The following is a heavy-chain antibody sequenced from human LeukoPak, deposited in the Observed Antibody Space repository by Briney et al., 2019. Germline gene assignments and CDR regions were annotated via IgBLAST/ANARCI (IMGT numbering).Heavy chain of an antibody. V-gene: IGHV3-53*01. Sequence: GGSLRLSCAASGFTVTGNYMSWVRQAPGKGLEWVSVIYSGGSTFYADSVKGRFTISRDNSKNTLFLQMHSLRAEDTAVYYCARGAIFVGGVGAQDYWGRGTLVTVSS. D-gene: IGHD1-26*01. CDR1: GFTVTGNY. CDR2: IYSGGST. CDR3: ARGAIFVGGVGAQDY. J-gene: IGHJ4*02.